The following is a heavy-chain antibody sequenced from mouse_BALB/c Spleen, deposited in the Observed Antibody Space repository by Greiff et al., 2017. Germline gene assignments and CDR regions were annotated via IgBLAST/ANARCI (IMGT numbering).Heavy chain of an antibody. V-gene: IGHV1-69*02. D-gene: IGHD2-4*01. CDR1: GYTFTSYW. Sequence: QVQLKQPGAELVRPGASVKLSCKASGYTFTSYWINWVKQRPGQGLEWIGNIYPSDSYTNYNQKFKDKATLTVDKSSSTAYMQLSSPTSEDSAVYYCTRGDMITTGPWFAYWGQGTLVTVSA. CDR3: TRGDMITTGPWFAY. CDR2: IYPSDSYT. J-gene: IGHJ3*01.